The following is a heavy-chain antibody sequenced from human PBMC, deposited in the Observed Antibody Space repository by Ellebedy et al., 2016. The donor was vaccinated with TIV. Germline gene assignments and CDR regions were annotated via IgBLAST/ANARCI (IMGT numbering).Heavy chain of an antibody. CDR3: ARDQTVTTSVDAFDI. CDR1: GDTISRYY. J-gene: IGHJ3*02. Sequence: MPSETLSLTCTVSGDTISRYYWSWIRQPPGKGLEWIGYIYYSGSTKYNPSLKSRVTISVDTSKNQFSLKMNSVTAADTAVYYCARDQTVTTSVDAFDIWGQGTKVTVSS. V-gene: IGHV4-59*01. D-gene: IGHD4-17*01. CDR2: IYYSGST.